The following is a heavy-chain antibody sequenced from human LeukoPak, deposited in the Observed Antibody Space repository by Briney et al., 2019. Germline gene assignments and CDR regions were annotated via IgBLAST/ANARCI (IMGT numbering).Heavy chain of an antibody. CDR3: ARDPSVDTAIGFDY. Sequence: ASVKVSRKASGYTFTSYGISWVRQAPGQGLEWMGWISAYNGNTNYAQKLQGRVTMTTDTSTSTAYMELRSLRSDDTAVYYCARDPSVDTAIGFDYWGQGTLVTVSS. CDR2: ISAYNGNT. D-gene: IGHD5-18*01. V-gene: IGHV1-18*04. J-gene: IGHJ4*02. CDR1: GYTFTSYG.